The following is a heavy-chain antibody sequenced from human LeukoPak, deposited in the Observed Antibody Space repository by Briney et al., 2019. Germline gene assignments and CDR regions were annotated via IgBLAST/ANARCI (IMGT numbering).Heavy chain of an antibody. CDR1: GFTFSSYE. D-gene: IGHD3-10*02. V-gene: IGHV3-48*03. Sequence: GGSLRRSCAASGFTFSSYEMNWVRQAPGKGLEWVSYISSSGSTIYYADSVKGRFTISRDNAKNSLYLQMNSLRAEDTAVYYCAELGITMIGGVWGKGTTVTTSS. CDR3: AELGITMIGGV. J-gene: IGHJ6*04. CDR2: ISSSGSTI.